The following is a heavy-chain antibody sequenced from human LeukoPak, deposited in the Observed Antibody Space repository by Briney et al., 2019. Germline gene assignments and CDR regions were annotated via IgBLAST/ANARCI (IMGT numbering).Heavy chain of an antibody. CDR2: INPNSGGT. CDR1: GYTFTGYY. CDR3: ASSLWSGYYTVDY. J-gene: IGHJ4*02. Sequence: ASVKVSCKASGYTFTGYYMHCVRQAPGQGLEWMGWINPNSGGTNYAQKFQGRVTMTRDTSISTAYMELSRLRSDDTAVYYCASSLWSGYYTVDYWGQGTLVTVSS. V-gene: IGHV1-2*02. D-gene: IGHD3-3*01.